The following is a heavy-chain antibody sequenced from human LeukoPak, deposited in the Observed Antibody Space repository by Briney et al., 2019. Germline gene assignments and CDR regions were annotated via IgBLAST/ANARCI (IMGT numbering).Heavy chain of an antibody. CDR3: ARPVGGYYEY. D-gene: IGHD1-26*01. V-gene: IGHV3-30-3*01. CDR1: GFTFSSYA. CDR2: ISYDGSNK. Sequence: PGGSLRLSCAASGFTFSSYAVHWVRQAPGKGLEWVAVISYDGSNKYYADSVKGRFTISRDNSKNTLYLQMNSLRAEDTAVYYCARPVGGYYEYWGQGTLVTVSS. J-gene: IGHJ4*02.